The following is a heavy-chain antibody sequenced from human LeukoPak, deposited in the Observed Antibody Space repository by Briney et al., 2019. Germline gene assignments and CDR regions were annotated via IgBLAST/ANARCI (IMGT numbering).Heavy chain of an antibody. Sequence: SETLSLTCSVSGGSISSSSYFWGWIRQPPGKGLEWIASVHSSGSTYYNPSLKSRVTISIDTSKNQFSLKLSSVTAADTAVYFCARQLYVSGSYYAPMDVWGQGTLVTVSS. J-gene: IGHJ4*02. V-gene: IGHV4-39*01. CDR2: VHSSGST. D-gene: IGHD3-10*01. CDR3: ARQLYVSGSYYAPMDV. CDR1: GGSISSSSYF.